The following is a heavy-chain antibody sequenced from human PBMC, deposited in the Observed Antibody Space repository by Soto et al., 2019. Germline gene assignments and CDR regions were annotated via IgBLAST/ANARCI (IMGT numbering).Heavy chain of an antibody. Sequence: SETLSLTCAVYGGSFSGYYWGWIRQPPGKGLEWIGEINHSGSTNYNPSLKSRVTISVDTSKNQFSLKLSSVTAADTAVYYCARSGWYGSWFDPWGQGTLVTVSS. V-gene: IGHV4-34*01. CDR2: INHSGST. D-gene: IGHD6-19*01. J-gene: IGHJ5*02. CDR1: GGSFSGYY. CDR3: ARSGWYGSWFDP.